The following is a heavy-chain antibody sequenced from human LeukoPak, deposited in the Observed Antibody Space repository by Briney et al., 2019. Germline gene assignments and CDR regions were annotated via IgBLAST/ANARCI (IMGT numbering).Heavy chain of an antibody. Sequence: SETLSLTSAVYGGSFSGYYWSWIRQPPGKGLEWIGEINHSGSTNYNPSLKSRVTISVDTSKNQFSLKLSSVTAADTAVYYCARVGYCSGGSCYTESMYYLDYWGQGTLVTVSS. CDR3: ARVGYCSGGSCYTESMYYLDY. CDR1: GGSFSGYY. V-gene: IGHV4-34*01. CDR2: INHSGST. J-gene: IGHJ4*02. D-gene: IGHD2-15*01.